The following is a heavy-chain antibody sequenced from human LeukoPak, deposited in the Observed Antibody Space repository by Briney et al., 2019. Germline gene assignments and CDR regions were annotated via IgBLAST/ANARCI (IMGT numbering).Heavy chain of an antibody. D-gene: IGHD3-16*01. J-gene: IGHJ4*02. Sequence: PSETLSLTCAVYGGSFSGYYWSWIRQPPGKGLEWIGEINHSGSTNYNPSLKSRVTISVDTSKNQFSLKLSSVTAADTAVYYCARGASGGSGHAYWGQGTLVTVSS. V-gene: IGHV4-34*01. CDR2: INHSGST. CDR3: ARGASGGSGHAY. CDR1: GGSFSGYY.